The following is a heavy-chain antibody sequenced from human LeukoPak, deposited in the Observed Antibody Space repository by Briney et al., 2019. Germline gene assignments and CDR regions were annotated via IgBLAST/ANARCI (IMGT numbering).Heavy chain of an antibody. J-gene: IGHJ4*02. V-gene: IGHV1-2*02. CDR3: ARDWRRDHYASGSGFDY. CDR1: VYTFTGYY. D-gene: IGHD3-10*01. CDR2: INPNSGCT. Sequence: ASVNVSCKASVYTFTGYYIHWVRQAPGQGLEWMVWINPNSGCTNYAQNFQGRVTVTRDTSISTAYMELSRLRSDDTAVYYCARDWRRDHYASGSGFDYWGRGTLVTVSS.